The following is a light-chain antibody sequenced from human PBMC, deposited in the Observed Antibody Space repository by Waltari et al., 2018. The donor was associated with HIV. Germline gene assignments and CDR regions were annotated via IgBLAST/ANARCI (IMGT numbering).Light chain of an antibody. CDR2: SNN. CDR3: AAWYDSLNGWV. CDR1: SSNIGSNI. V-gene: IGLV1-44*01. J-gene: IGLJ3*02. Sequence: QSVLTQPPSASGTPGQRVTISCSGSSSNIGSNIVNWYQQLPGTAPKLLIYSNNQRPSGVPDRFSGSKSGTSASLAISGLQSEDEADYYCAAWYDSLNGWVFGGGTKLTVL.